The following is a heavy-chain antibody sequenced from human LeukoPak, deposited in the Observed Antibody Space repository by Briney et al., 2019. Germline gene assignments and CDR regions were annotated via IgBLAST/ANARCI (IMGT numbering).Heavy chain of an antibody. Sequence: GGSLRLSCTASGFTFSSYTMSWVRQAPGEGLEWLSAINGRGITYYAGSVKGRFTISRDNSENTLYLQMNGLTVDDTAVYFCAKERQTGDYFTSDYWGQGTLVTVSS. D-gene: IGHD4-17*01. V-gene: IGHV3-23*01. CDR1: GFTFSSYT. CDR2: INGRGIT. J-gene: IGHJ4*02. CDR3: AKERQTGDYFTSDY.